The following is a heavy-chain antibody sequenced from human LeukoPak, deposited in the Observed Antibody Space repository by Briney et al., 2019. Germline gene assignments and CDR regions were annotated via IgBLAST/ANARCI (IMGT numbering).Heavy chain of an antibody. CDR1: GFTFSSYA. Sequence: LRLSCAASGFTFSSYAMSWIRQPPGKGLEWIGYICHSGGTYYNPSLKSRVTISVDESKNQFSLKLSSVTAADTAVYYCARAPYCSSTSCYPSWFDPWGQGTLVTVSS. D-gene: IGHD2-2*01. CDR2: ICHSGGT. V-gene: IGHV4-30-2*01. J-gene: IGHJ5*02. CDR3: ARAPYCSSTSCYPSWFDP.